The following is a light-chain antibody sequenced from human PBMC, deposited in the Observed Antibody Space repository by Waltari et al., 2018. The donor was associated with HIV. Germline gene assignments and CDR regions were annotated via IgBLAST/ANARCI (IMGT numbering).Light chain of an antibody. J-gene: IGKJ4*02. Sequence: HFTQSPSSLSASVRDRVPITCRASQGIRSALAWYQQKPGKAPNLLIYEASTLESGVPARLRGNGSGTDFTLTISSLQPEDFATYYCQQFNTYPLTFGGGTKVEIK. CDR1: QGIRSA. V-gene: IGKV1-13*02. CDR3: QQFNTYPLT. CDR2: EAS.